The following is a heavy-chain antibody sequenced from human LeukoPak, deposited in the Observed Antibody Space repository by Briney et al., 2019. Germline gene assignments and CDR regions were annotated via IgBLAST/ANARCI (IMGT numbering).Heavy chain of an antibody. V-gene: IGHV4-34*01. CDR2: INHSGST. Sequence: SETLSLTCAVYGGSFSGYYWSWIRQPPGKGLEWIGEINHSGSTNYNPSLKSRVTMSVDTSKNQFSLKLSSVTAADTAVYYCARGLGPEGFATFGTQIYYFDYWGQGTLVTVSS. J-gene: IGHJ4*02. D-gene: IGHD2/OR15-2a*01. CDR3: ARGLGPEGFATFGTQIYYFDY. CDR1: GGSFSGYY.